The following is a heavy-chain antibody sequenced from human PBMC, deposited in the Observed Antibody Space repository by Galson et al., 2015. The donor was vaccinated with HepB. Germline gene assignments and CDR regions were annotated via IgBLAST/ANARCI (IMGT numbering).Heavy chain of an antibody. D-gene: IGHD3-22*01. J-gene: IGHJ4*02. Sequence: SVKVSCKVSGYTLTVLSMHWVRQAPGKGLEWMGGFDPEDGETIYAQKFQGRVTMTEDTSTDTAYMELSSLRSEDTAVYYCATALRNYYDSSGYYGYFDYWGQGTLVTVSS. CDR1: GYTLTVLS. CDR3: ATALRNYYDSSGYYGYFDY. V-gene: IGHV1-24*01. CDR2: FDPEDGET.